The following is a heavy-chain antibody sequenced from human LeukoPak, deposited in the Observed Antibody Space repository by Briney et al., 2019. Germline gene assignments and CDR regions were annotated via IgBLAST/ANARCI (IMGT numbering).Heavy chain of an antibody. CDR2: INNSGST. V-gene: IGHV4-34*01. CDR3: ARSHYYDSSGSQNNWFDP. J-gene: IGHJ5*02. CDR1: GGSFRGYY. Sequence: SETLSLTGAVYGGSFRGYYWSWIRQPPGKGLEGIGEINNSGSTNYNPSLKSRVTISVDTSKNQFSLKLSSVTAADTAVYYCARSHYYDSSGSQNNWFDPWGQGTLVTVSS. D-gene: IGHD3-22*01.